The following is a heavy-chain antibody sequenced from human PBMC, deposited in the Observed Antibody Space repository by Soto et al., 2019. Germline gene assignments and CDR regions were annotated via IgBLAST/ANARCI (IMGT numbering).Heavy chain of an antibody. CDR1: GGSISSGGYY. Sequence: SETLSLTCTVSGGSISSGGYYWSWIRQHPGKGLEWIGYIYYSGSTYYNPSLKSRVTISVDTSKNQFSLKLSSVTAADTAVYCCARGGTYYDILTGPGPFDYWGQGTLVTVSS. D-gene: IGHD3-9*01. CDR2: IYYSGST. J-gene: IGHJ4*02. V-gene: IGHV4-31*03. CDR3: ARGGTYYDILTGPGPFDY.